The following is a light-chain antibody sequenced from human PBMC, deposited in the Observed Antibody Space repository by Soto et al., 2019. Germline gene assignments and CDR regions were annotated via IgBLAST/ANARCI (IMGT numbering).Light chain of an antibody. CDR1: QNVRSY. CDR2: DAS. V-gene: IGKV3-11*01. CDR3: QQRSNWCYLGT. Sequence: IVVSQSPTTLSWSPWERATISCRASQNVRSYLAWYQQKPGQAPRLLIYDASNRATGIPARFRGSGFGTGFTLTISSVCPEDFAVYSCQQRSNWCYLGTFGQGTRLEIK. J-gene: IGKJ5*01.